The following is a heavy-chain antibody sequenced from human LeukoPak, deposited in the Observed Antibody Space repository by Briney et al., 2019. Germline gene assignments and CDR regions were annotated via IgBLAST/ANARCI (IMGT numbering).Heavy chain of an antibody. J-gene: IGHJ5*02. V-gene: IGHV4-34*01. CDR3: ARAPGYCSGGSCYSGWFDP. Sequence: SETLSLTCAVYGGSFSGYYWSWIRQPPGKGLEWIGEINHSGSTNYNPSLKSRVTISVDTSKNQFSLKLSSVTAADTAVYYCARAPGYCSGGSCYSGWFDPWGQGALVTVSS. CDR2: INHSGST. CDR1: GGSFSGYY. D-gene: IGHD2-15*01.